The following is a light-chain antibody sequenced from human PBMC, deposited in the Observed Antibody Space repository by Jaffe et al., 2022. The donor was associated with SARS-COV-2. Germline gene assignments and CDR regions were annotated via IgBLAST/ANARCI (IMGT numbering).Light chain of an antibody. V-gene: IGKV1-39*01. CDR1: QSISGL. CDR2: AAS. CDR3: QQTYTTPWS. Sequence: DIQMTQSPPSLSAYVGDRVTITCRASQSISGLLNWYQQKPGKAPRLLIYAASTLQSGVPSRFSGSGSGTDFILTISSLQPEDFASYFCQQTYTTPWSFGQGTRVEI. J-gene: IGKJ1*01.